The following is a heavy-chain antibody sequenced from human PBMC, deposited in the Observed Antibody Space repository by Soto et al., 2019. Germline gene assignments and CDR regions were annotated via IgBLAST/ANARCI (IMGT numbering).Heavy chain of an antibody. J-gene: IGHJ6*02. CDR3: ARASLRGLFWSGYYKARGYYYGMDV. V-gene: IGHV1-18*04. D-gene: IGHD3-3*01. CDR1: GYTFTSYG. Sequence: ASVKVSCKASGYTFTSYGISWVRQAPGQGLEWMGWISAYNGNTNYAQKLQGRVTMTTDTSTSTAYMELRSLRSDDTAVYYCARASLRGLFWSGYYKARGYYYGMDVWGQGTTVTAP. CDR2: ISAYNGNT.